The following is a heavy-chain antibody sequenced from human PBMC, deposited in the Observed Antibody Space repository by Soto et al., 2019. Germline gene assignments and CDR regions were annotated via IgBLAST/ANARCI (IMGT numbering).Heavy chain of an antibody. D-gene: IGHD6-13*01. CDR2: IYTSGST. Sequence: SETLSLTCTVSGGSISSYYWSWIRQPAGKGLEWIGRIYTSGSTNYNPSLKSRVTMSVDTSKNQFSLKLSSVTAADTAVYYCASIAAAGAHFDYWGQGTLVTAPQ. V-gene: IGHV4-4*07. CDR1: GGSISSYY. J-gene: IGHJ4*02. CDR3: ASIAAAGAHFDY.